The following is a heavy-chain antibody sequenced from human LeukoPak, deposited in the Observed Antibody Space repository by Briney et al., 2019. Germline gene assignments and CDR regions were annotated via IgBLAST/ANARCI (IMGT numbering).Heavy chain of an antibody. CDR2: MSGYGGSI. Sequence: GGSLRLSCAASGFTFSSSSMSGVRQAPGKGLEWVSTMSGYGGSIYYADSVKDRFTISRDNSQNTLYLQMNSLRAEDTAVYFCAKDLAAAGRYWGQGTLVTVSS. J-gene: IGHJ4*02. V-gene: IGHV3-23*01. CDR3: AKDLAAAGRY. D-gene: IGHD6-13*01. CDR1: GFTFSSSS.